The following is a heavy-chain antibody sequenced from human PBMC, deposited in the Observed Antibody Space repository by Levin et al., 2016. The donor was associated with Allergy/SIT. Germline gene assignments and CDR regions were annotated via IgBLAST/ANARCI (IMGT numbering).Heavy chain of an antibody. CDR2: IIPIFGTA. CDR1: GGTFSSYA. CDR3: ARTYYYDYSGPDRGSYFDY. J-gene: IGHJ4*02. Sequence: SVKVSCKASGGTFSSYAISWVRQAPGQGLEWMGGIIPIFGTANYAQKFQGRVTITADESTSTAYMELSSLRSEDTAVYYSARTYYYDYSGPDRGSYFDYWGQGTLVTVSS. V-gene: IGHV1-69*13. D-gene: IGHD3-22*01.